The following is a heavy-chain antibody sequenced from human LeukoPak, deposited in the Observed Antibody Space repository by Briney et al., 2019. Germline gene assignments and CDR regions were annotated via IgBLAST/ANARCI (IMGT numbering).Heavy chain of an antibody. V-gene: IGHV4-38-2*02. CDR1: GYSISSVYY. CDR2: IYYSGST. J-gene: IGHJ4*02. D-gene: IGHD3-10*01. CDR3: ARAPSYYYGSGTL. Sequence: PSETLSLTCTVSGYSISSVYYWGWIRQPPGKGLEWIGTIYYSGSTYYNPSLKSRVTISVDTSKNQFSLKLSSVTAADTAVYYCARAPSYYYGSGTLWGQGTLVTVSS.